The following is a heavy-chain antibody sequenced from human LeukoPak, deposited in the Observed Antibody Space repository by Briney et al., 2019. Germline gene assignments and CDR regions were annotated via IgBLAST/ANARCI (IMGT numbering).Heavy chain of an antibody. CDR1: GGTFSSYA. J-gene: IGHJ3*02. Sequence: SVKVSCKASGGTFSSYAISWVRQAPGQGLEWMGRIIPILGIANYAQKFQGRVTITADKSTSTAYMELSSLRSEDTAVYYCARYLPTPYDSFDIWGQGTMVTVSS. CDR2: IIPILGIA. V-gene: IGHV1-69*04. CDR3: ARYLPTPYDSFDI. D-gene: IGHD4-23*01.